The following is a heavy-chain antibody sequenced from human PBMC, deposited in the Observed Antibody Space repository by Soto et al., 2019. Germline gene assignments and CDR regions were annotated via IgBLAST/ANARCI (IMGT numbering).Heavy chain of an antibody. CDR3: ARGIYNYDSSGYWGY. CDR2: ISSSSSSI. D-gene: IGHD3-22*01. CDR1: GFTFSSYS. Sequence: EVQLVESGGGLVQPGGSLRLSCAASGFTFSSYSMNWVRQAPGKGLEWVSYISSSSSSIYYADYVKGRFTISRDNAKNSLNLQMNSLRDEDTAVYYCARGIYNYDSSGYWGYWGQGTLVTVSS. V-gene: IGHV3-48*02. J-gene: IGHJ4*02.